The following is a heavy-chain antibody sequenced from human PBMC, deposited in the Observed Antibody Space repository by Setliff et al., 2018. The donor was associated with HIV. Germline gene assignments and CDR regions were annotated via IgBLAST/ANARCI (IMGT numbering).Heavy chain of an antibody. CDR3: ARDPYYYDSSGYNFDY. J-gene: IGHJ4*02. D-gene: IGHD3-22*01. CDR1: EYSFADYY. Sequence: ASVKVSCKTSEYSFADYYIHWIRQAPGQGLEWMGRINPNSGGTDYAQKFLGRVTMTSDTSISTAYMELSSLRSDDTAVYYCARDPYYYDSSGYNFDYWGQGTLVTVSS. CDR2: INPNSGGT. V-gene: IGHV1-2*06.